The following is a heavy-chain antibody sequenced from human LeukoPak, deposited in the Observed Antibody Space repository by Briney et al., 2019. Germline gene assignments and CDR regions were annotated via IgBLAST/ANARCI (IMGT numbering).Heavy chain of an antibody. CDR3: ARGGYLFDY. V-gene: IGHV4-59*01. Sequence: SETLSLTCTVSGGSISSYYWSWIRQPPGKGLEWIGYIYYRGSTNYNPSLKSRVTISVDTSKNQFSLKLSSVTAADTAVYYCARGGYLFDYWGQGTLVTVSS. CDR2: IYYRGST. CDR1: GGSISSYY. D-gene: IGHD1-1*01. J-gene: IGHJ4*02.